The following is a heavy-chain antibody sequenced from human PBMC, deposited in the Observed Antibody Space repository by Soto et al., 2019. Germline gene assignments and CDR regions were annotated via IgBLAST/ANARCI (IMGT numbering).Heavy chain of an antibody. CDR3: ASAPVGAMEGYYFDY. V-gene: IGHV3-11*06. Sequence: GGSLRLSCAASGFTFSDFYMSWIRQAPGKGLEWVSYISSSSSYTNYADSVKGRFTISRDNAKNSLYLQMNSLRAEDTAVYYCASAPVGAMEGYYFDYWGQGTLVPVSS. CDR2: ISSSSSYT. D-gene: IGHD1-26*01. CDR1: GFTFSDFY. J-gene: IGHJ4*02.